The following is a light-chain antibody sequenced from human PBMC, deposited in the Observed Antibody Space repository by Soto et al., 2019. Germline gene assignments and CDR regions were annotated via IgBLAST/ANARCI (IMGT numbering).Light chain of an antibody. J-gene: IGLJ3*02. CDR3: QTWDTGIRV. Sequence: QPALTQSPSASASLGASVKLTCTLSSRHRNYAIAWHQQQPEKGPRFLMNLNSDGSHTKGDGIPDRFSGSSSGAERYLIISSLQSEDEADYYCQTWDTGIRVFGGGTKLTVL. CDR1: SRHRNYA. V-gene: IGLV4-69*01. CDR2: LNSDGSH.